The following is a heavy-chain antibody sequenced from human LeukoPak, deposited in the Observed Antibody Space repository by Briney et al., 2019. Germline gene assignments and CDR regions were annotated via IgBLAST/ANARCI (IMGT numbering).Heavy chain of an antibody. Sequence: GGSLRLSCAASGFTFSSYSMNWVRQAPGKGLEWVSSISSSSSYIYYADSVKGRFTISRDNAKNSLYLQMNSLRAEDTAVYYCARGGYGSVRASAFDIWGQGTMVTVSS. CDR2: ISSSSSYI. D-gene: IGHD3-10*01. J-gene: IGHJ3*02. V-gene: IGHV3-21*01. CDR3: ARGGYGSVRASAFDI. CDR1: GFTFSSYS.